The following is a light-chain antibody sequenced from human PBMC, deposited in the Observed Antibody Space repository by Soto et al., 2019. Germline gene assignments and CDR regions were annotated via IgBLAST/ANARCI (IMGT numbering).Light chain of an antibody. J-gene: IGKJ4*01. CDR2: GAS. V-gene: IGKV3-11*01. CDR3: QQRSDWGS. Sequence: EVVLTQYPASLSLSPGERATLSCRASQSVGAQFAWYQQKPGQSPRLLIYGASNRTSAISARFSGSGSGTDFPLTLTSLEREDSAVYYCQQRSDWGSLGGGNRVEI. CDR1: QSVGAQ.